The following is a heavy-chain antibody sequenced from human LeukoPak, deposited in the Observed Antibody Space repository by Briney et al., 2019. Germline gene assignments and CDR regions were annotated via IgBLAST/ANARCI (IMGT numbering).Heavy chain of an antibody. J-gene: IGHJ4*02. Sequence: AGGSLRLSCAASGFTVSSNYMSWVRQAPGKGLEWVSSISSSSSYIYYADSVKGRFTISRDNAKNSLYLQMNSLRAEDTAVYYCARDSGHSGYDLDYWGQGTLVTVSS. CDR1: GFTVSSNY. CDR2: ISSSSSYI. V-gene: IGHV3-21*01. D-gene: IGHD5-12*01. CDR3: ARDSGHSGYDLDY.